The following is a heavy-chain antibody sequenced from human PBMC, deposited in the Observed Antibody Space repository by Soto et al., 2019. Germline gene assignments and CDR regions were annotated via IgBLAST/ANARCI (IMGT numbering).Heavy chain of an antibody. J-gene: IGHJ3*02. CDR3: ARVRGGYCSTTACSPGAFEI. V-gene: IGHV4-31*03. CDR2: ISNRGTA. Sequence: PSETLSLTCTVSGGAISRGSYYWSWIRQQPGKGLEWIGYISNRGTADHNPSLKSRVTISVDTSKNQFSLNLSSVTAADTAIYYCARVRGGYCSTTACSPGAFEIWGQGTMVTVSS. D-gene: IGHD2-2*01. CDR1: GGAISRGSYY.